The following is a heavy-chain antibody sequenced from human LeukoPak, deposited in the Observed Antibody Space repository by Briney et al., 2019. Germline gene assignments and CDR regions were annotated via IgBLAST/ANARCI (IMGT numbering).Heavy chain of an antibody. Sequence: GSLRLSCAASGFTFSSYSMNWVRQAPGKGLEWVSYISSSSSTIYYADSVKGRFTISRDNAKNSLYLQMNSLRAEDTAVYYCAKITIFGANYYYYYMDVWGKGTTVTVSS. CDR1: GFTFSSYS. CDR2: ISSSSSTI. V-gene: IGHV3-48*01. J-gene: IGHJ6*03. CDR3: AKITIFGANYYYYYMDV. D-gene: IGHD3-3*01.